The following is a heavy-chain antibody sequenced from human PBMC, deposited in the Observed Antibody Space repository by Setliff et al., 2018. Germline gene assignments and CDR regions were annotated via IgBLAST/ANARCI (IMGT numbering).Heavy chain of an antibody. J-gene: IGHJ6*02. CDR3: ARLLAGTGGFFYYGVDV. CDR2: IYHSGKT. D-gene: IGHD6-19*01. CDR1: GYSISSGYF. V-gene: IGHV4-38-2*01. Sequence: SEILSLTCAVSGYSISSGYFWGWIRQPPGKGLEWIGSIYHSGKTYYNPSLKSRVTLSVDTSKNQFSLKLSSVTAADTAVYYCARLLAGTGGFFYYGVDVWGQGTTVTVSS.